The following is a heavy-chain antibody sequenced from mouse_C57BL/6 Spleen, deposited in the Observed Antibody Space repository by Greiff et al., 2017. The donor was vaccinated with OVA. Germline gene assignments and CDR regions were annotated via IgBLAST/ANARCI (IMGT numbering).Heavy chain of an antibody. CDR1: GYTFTSYW. Sequence: QVQLQQPGAELVKPGASVKMSCKASGYTFTSYWITWVKQRPGQGLEWIGDIYPGSGSTNYNEKFKSKATLTVDTSSSTAYMQLSSLTSEDSAVYYCAREIGIRGAMDYWGQGTSVTVSS. J-gene: IGHJ4*01. CDR3: AREIGIRGAMDY. V-gene: IGHV1-55*01. CDR2: IYPGSGST. D-gene: IGHD2-14*01.